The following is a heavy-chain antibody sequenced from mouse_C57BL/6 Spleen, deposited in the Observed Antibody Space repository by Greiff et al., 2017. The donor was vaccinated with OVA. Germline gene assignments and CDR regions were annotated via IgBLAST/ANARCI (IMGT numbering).Heavy chain of an antibody. Sequence: QVQLQQPGAELVKPGASVKLSCKASGYTFTSYWMQWVKQRPGQGLEWIGEIDPSDSYTNYNQKFKGKATLTVDTSSSPAYMQLSSLTSEDSAVYYCARRGYYGSSPWYFDVWGTGTTVTVSS. CDR1: GYTFTSYW. V-gene: IGHV1-50*01. CDR2: IDPSDSYT. D-gene: IGHD1-1*01. CDR3: ARRGYYGSSPWYFDV. J-gene: IGHJ1*03.